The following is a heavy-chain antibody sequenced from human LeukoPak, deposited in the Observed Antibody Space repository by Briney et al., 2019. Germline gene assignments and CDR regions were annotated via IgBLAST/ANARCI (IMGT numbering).Heavy chain of an antibody. Sequence: PGGSLRLSCAASGFTFSHYAMHCVRQAPGEGLQWVAFISYSGNNYYYADSVKGRFIISRDDSKNTLYVEMNSLRLDDTAIYYCARGPPTSRSGAHFDYWGQGSLVTVSP. V-gene: IGHV3-30*03. CDR3: ARGPPTSRSGAHFDY. J-gene: IGHJ4*02. CDR1: GFTFSHYA. CDR2: ISYSGNNY. D-gene: IGHD5-12*01.